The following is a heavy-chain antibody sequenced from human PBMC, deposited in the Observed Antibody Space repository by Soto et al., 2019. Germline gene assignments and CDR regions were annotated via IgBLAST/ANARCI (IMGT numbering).Heavy chain of an antibody. D-gene: IGHD3-22*01. CDR1: GFTFSNAW. Sequence: GGSLRLSCAASGFTFSNAWINWVRQAPGRGLEWVGRIKSKTDGGTTDYAEPVKGRFAISRDDSNNMVYLQMNSLKIEDTAVYYCTTDSYSTIIIVRFDYWGHGTLVTVS. CDR3: TTDSYSTIIIVRFDY. V-gene: IGHV3-15*07. J-gene: IGHJ4*01. CDR2: IKSKTDGGTT.